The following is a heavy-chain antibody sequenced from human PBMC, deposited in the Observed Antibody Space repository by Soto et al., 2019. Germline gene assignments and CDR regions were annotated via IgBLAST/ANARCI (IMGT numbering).Heavy chain of an antibody. Sequence: GGSLRLSCAASGFTFSNAWMNWVRQAPGKGLEWVGRIKSKTDGGTTDYAAPVKGRFTISRDDSKNTLYLQMNSLKTEDTAVYCCTTLGLYYDFWSGYYYPFRWEAFDIWGQGTMVTVSS. CDR2: IKSKTDGGTT. D-gene: IGHD3-3*01. CDR3: TTLGLYYDFWSGYYYPFRWEAFDI. J-gene: IGHJ3*02. V-gene: IGHV3-15*07. CDR1: GFTFSNAW.